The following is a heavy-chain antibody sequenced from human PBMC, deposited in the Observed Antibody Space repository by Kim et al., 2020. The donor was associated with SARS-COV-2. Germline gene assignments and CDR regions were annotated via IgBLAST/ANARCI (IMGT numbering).Heavy chain of an antibody. J-gene: IGHJ1*01. CDR1: GGPISDYY. CDR2: VHNTGGS. D-gene: IGHD2-8*02. CDR3: ARGNTYWAWYLQH. V-gene: IGHV4-4*08. Sequence: SETLSLTCNVSGGPISDYYWSWIRQPPGKRPEWIGRVHNTGGSAYNPSLKSRVTISLDKTKNQFSLKLASVTAADTAVYFCARGNTYWAWYLQHWGRGTLVTVSS.